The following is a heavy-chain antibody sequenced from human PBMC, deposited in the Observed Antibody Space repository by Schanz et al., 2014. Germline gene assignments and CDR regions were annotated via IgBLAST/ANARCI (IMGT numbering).Heavy chain of an antibody. CDR2: INPSGGST. CDR1: GYTLSAYS. V-gene: IGHV1-46*01. Sequence: QVQLLQSGAEVKKPGASMKVSCKASGYTLSAYSLHWVRQAPGQGLEWMGMINPSGGSTTYAQKFQGRVTMTRDTSTNTVYIELHILTSEDTAVYYCARGRAFDYWGQGTLXTVSS. CDR3: ARGRAFDY. J-gene: IGHJ4*02.